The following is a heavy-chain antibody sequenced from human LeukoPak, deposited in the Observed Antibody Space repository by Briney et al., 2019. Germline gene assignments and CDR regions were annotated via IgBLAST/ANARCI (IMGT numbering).Heavy chain of an antibody. CDR3: ARLDIVVVPAYRGYFDY. Sequence: ASVKVSCEASGYTFTGYYMHWVRQAPGQGLEWMGWINPNGGGTNYAQKFQGRVTMTRDTSISTAYMELSRLRSDDTAVYYCARLDIVVVPAYRGYFDYWGQGTLVTVSS. V-gene: IGHV1-2*02. CDR2: INPNGGGT. D-gene: IGHD2-2*03. CDR1: GYTFTGYY. J-gene: IGHJ4*02.